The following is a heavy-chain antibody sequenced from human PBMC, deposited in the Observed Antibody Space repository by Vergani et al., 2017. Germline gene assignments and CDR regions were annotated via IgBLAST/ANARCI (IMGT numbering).Heavy chain of an antibody. V-gene: IGHV5-51*01. CDR2: IYPGDSDT. D-gene: IGHD5-18*01. CDR1: GYSFTTYW. J-gene: IGHJ6*03. CDR3: ALDTAMGEYYYYDYMDV. Sequence: EVQLVQSGAEVKKPGESLKISCKGSGYSFTTYWIGWVRQMPGKGLEWMGIIYPGDSDTRYSPSFKGQVTISADKFISTAYLQWSRLKASDTAMYYCALDTAMGEYYYYDYMDVWGKGTTVTVSS.